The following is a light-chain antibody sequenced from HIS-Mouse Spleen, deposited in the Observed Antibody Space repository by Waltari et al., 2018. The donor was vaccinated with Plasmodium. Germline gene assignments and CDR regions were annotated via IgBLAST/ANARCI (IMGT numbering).Light chain of an antibody. CDR1: QGISSR. Sequence: DIQMPPSPSTLSASVGDTVTITCRASQGISSRLAWYQQKPGKAPKLLIYKASSLESGVPSRFSGSGSGTEFTLTISSLQPDDFATYYCQQYNSYSWTFGQGTKVEIK. CDR2: KAS. J-gene: IGKJ1*01. CDR3: QQYNSYSWT. V-gene: IGKV1-5*03.